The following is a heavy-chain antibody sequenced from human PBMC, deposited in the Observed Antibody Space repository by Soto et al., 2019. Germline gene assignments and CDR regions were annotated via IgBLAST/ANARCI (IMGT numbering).Heavy chain of an antibody. Sequence: QVQLVQSGAEVKKPGASVKVSCKASGYTFTSYDINWVRQATGQGLEWMGWMNPNSGNTGYVQKFQGRVTMTSNTSKSTAYMELSSLRSEDTAVYYCARHRTNSSSDWFDPWGQGTLVTVSS. CDR1: GYTFTSYD. V-gene: IGHV1-8*01. CDR3: ARHRTNSSSDWFDP. D-gene: IGHD6-6*01. J-gene: IGHJ5*02. CDR2: MNPNSGNT.